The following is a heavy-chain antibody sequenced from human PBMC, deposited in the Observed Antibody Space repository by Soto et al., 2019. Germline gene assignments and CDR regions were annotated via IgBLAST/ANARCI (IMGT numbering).Heavy chain of an antibody. CDR3: ARDLRRYDSQAYYYYGMDV. J-gene: IGHJ6*02. CDR1: GFTFSSYS. V-gene: IGHV3-48*02. D-gene: IGHD3-22*01. Sequence: GGSLRLSCAASGFTFSSYSMNWVRQAPGKGLEWVSYISSSSSTIYYADSVKGRFTISRDNAKNSLYLQMNSLRDEDTAVYYCARDLRRYDSQAYYYYGMDVWGQGTTVTVSS. CDR2: ISSSSSTI.